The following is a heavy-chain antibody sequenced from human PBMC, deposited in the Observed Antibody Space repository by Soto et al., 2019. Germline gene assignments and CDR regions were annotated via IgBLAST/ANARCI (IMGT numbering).Heavy chain of an antibody. CDR1: GGSIINGDYY. D-gene: IGHD1-26*01. V-gene: IGHV4-30-4*01. Sequence: PSETLSLTCTVSGGSIINGDYYWTWIRQPPGKGLEWIGYIYYSGNTYYNPSLKSRVIISVDTSKNQFSLKLSSVTAADTAVYYCERHWALGAPQDYWGQGTLVTVSS. CDR3: ERHWALGAPQDY. CDR2: IYYSGNT. J-gene: IGHJ4*02.